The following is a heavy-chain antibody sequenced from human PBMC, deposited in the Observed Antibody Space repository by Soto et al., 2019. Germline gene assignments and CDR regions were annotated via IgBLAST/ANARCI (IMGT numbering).Heavy chain of an antibody. Sequence: EVQLVESGGGLVQPGGSLRLSCAASGFTFSSYDMHWVRQATGKGLECVSAIGTAGDPYYPGSVKGRFTISRENAKNSLYLQMNSLRAGDTAVYYCARAVRGGFVDYWGQGTLVTVSS. J-gene: IGHJ4*02. CDR2: IGTAGDP. V-gene: IGHV3-13*05. CDR3: ARAVRGGFVDY. D-gene: IGHD2-15*01. CDR1: GFTFSSYD.